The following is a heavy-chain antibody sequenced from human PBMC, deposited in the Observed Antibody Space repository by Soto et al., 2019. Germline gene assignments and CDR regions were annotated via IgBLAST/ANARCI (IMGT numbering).Heavy chain of an antibody. Sequence: ASVKVSCKASGGTFSSYTISWVRQAPGQGLEWMGRIIPILGIANYAQKFQGRVTITADKSTSTAYMELSSLRSEDTAVYYCAGLNVNIVATIEMAAFDIWGQGTMVTVSS. D-gene: IGHD5-12*01. CDR2: IIPILGIA. CDR3: AGLNVNIVATIEMAAFDI. J-gene: IGHJ3*02. V-gene: IGHV1-69*02. CDR1: GGTFSSYT.